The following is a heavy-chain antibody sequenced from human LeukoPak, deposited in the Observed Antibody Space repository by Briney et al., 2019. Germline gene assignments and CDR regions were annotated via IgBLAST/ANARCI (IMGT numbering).Heavy chain of an antibody. Sequence: GGSLRLSCAVSEFSVSSNYMNWVRQAPGKGLQWVSVIYSGGATYYADSVRGRFTISRDNSKNMVSLQMTSLGAEDTAVYYCARGRFSGPDDYWGQGTLDTVSS. V-gene: IGHV3-53*01. CDR1: EFSVSSNY. J-gene: IGHJ4*02. D-gene: IGHD6-19*01. CDR3: ARGRFSGPDDY. CDR2: IYSGGAT.